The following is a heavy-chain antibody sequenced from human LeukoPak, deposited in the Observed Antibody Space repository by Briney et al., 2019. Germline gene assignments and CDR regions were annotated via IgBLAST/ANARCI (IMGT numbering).Heavy chain of an antibody. J-gene: IGHJ3*02. CDR1: GGTFSSYA. CDR3: ASAPVTYYYDSSGSPDAFDI. V-gene: IGHV1-69*13. Sequence: SVKVSCKASGGTFSSYAISWVRQAPGQGLEWMGGIIPIFGTANYAQKFQGRVTITADESTSTAYMELSSLRSEDTAVYYCASAPVTYYYDSSGSPDAFDIWGQGTMVTVSS. D-gene: IGHD3-22*01. CDR2: IIPIFGTA.